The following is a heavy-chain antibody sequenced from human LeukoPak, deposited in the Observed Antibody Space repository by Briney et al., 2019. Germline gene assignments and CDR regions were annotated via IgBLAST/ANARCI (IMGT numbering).Heavy chain of an antibody. J-gene: IGHJ4*02. CDR1: GFTFSSYG. D-gene: IGHD6-13*01. CDR3: AKDLSSSWAIDY. Sequence: GRSLRLSCAASGFTFSSYGMHWVRQAPGKGLEWVAVISYDGSNKYYADSVKCRFTISRDNSKNTLYLQMNSLRAEDTAVYYCAKDLSSSWAIDYWGQGTLVTVSS. V-gene: IGHV3-30*18. CDR2: ISYDGSNK.